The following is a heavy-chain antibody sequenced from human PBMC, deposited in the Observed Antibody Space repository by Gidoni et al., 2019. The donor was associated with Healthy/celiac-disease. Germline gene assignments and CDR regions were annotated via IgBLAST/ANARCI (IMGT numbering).Heavy chain of an antibody. CDR2: MNPNSGNT. J-gene: IGHJ4*02. CDR3: ARALTIFGVASSYYFDY. V-gene: IGHV1-8*01. D-gene: IGHD3-3*01. CDR1: VSTFTSYD. Sequence: QVQLVQSGAEVKKPGASVKVSCKASVSTFTSYDINWVRQATGQGLEWMGWMNPNSGNTGYAQKFQGRVTMTRNTSISTAYMELSSLRSEDTAVYYCARALTIFGVASSYYFDYWGQGTLVTVSS.